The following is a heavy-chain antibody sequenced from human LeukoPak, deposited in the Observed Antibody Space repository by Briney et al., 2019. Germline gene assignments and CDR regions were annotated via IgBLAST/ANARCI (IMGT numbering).Heavy chain of an antibody. J-gene: IGHJ5*02. Sequence: ASVKVSCKFSGYTLTELSMHWVRQAPGKGLEWMGGFDPEDGETIYAQKFQGRVTMTEDTSTDTAYMELSSLRSEDTAVYYCAPIQLWPTNWFDPWGQGTLVTVSS. D-gene: IGHD5-18*01. CDR2: FDPEDGET. CDR1: GYTLTELS. CDR3: APIQLWPTNWFDP. V-gene: IGHV1-24*01.